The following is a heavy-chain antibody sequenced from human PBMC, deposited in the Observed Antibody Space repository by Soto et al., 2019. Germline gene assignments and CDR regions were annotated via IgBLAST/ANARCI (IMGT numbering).Heavy chain of an antibody. CDR1: GYTFTRYG. Sequence: GVSVKVSCKASGYTFTRYGISWVRQAPGQGLEWMGWISGYNGDTNYAQKFQGRVSMTIDTSTTTAYMELRSLTSDDTAVYYCAKNGQPPYYYYGLDVWGQGTKVTV. CDR3: AKNGQPPYYYYGLDV. V-gene: IGHV1-18*01. D-gene: IGHD2-8*01. CDR2: ISGYNGDT. J-gene: IGHJ6*02.